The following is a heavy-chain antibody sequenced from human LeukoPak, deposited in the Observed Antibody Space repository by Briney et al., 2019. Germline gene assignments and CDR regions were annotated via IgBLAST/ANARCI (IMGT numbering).Heavy chain of an antibody. D-gene: IGHD3-22*01. CDR2: IYYSGST. J-gene: IGHJ4*02. CDR3: ARQGRPLHYYDSSGIGFDY. V-gene: IGHV4-39*01. Sequence: SETLSLTCTVSGVSISSYYWGWIRQPPGKGLEWVGSIYYSGSTYYNPSLKSRVTISVDTSKNQFSLKLSSVTAADTAVYYCARQGRPLHYYDSSGIGFDYWGQGTLVTVSS. CDR1: GVSISSYY.